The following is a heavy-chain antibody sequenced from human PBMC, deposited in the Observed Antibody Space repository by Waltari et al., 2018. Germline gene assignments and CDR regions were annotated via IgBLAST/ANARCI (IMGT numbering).Heavy chain of an antibody. Sequence: EVQLVESGGGLVQPGRSLRLSCAASGFSFDDYAMHWVRHAPGKGLGGVSGISWKSGSTAYADSVEGRFTISRDNAKNSLYLQMHSLRPEDTALYYCVKDRGLYSSSSGLDYWGQGTLVTVSS. D-gene: IGHD6-6*01. CDR1: GFSFDDYA. CDR2: ISWKSGST. V-gene: IGHV3-9*01. J-gene: IGHJ4*02. CDR3: VKDRGLYSSSSGLDY.